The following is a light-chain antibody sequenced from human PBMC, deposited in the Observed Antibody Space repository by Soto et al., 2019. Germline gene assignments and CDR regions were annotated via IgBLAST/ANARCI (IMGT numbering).Light chain of an antibody. CDR2: QAS. Sequence: IQLTQPASTLSASVAARVTITCRASQSTSSYLAWDKQKPGKAPXXLIYQASSLENGVPSRFTGSGSGTEFSLALSSLQPDDFATYYCQQYSSHSTFGQGTKV. CDR3: QQYSSHST. V-gene: IGKV1-5*03. J-gene: IGKJ1*01. CDR1: QSTSSY.